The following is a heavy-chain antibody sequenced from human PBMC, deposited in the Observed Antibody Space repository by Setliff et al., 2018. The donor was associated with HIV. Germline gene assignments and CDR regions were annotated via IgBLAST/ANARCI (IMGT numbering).Heavy chain of an antibody. CDR1: GGSISSYY. V-gene: IGHV4-4*08. D-gene: IGHD1-7*01. J-gene: IGHJ6*03. CDR3: ARGDGTKYYYYYYMDV. Sequence: SETLSLTCTVSGGSISSYYWSWIRQPPGKGLEWIGYIYTSGSTNYNPSLKSRVTISADTSKNQFSLKLSSVTAADTAVYYCARGDGTKYYYYYYMDVWGKGTTVTVSS. CDR2: IYTSGST.